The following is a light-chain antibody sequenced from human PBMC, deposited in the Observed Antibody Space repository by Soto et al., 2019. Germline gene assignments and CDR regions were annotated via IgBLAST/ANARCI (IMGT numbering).Light chain of an antibody. J-gene: IGKJ2*01. V-gene: IGKV1-39*01. Sequence: DIQMTQSPSSLSASVGDRVTITCGASQSISNFLIWYQQKPGKAPKLLIYGASSLQCGVPSRFSGGGSGTYFTLIIRSLQPEDFATYYCQQTYTTPGYTFAQGSKLEIK. CDR3: QQTYTTPGYT. CDR2: GAS. CDR1: QSISNF.